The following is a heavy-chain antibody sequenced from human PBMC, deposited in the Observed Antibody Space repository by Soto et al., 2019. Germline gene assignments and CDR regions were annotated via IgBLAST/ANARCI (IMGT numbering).Heavy chain of an antibody. CDR3: AIVTAETAYHYFDF. CDR1: GYKFTNYW. J-gene: IGHJ4*02. CDR2: IDPSDSYI. Sequence: PGESLKISCKGSGYKFTNYWLSWVRQTPGEGLEWMGRIDPSDSYINYSPSFRGHVTISIDESISTAHLQWSSLEASDTATYYCAIVTAETAYHYFDFWGQGTLVTVSS. D-gene: IGHD1-1*01. V-gene: IGHV5-10-1*01.